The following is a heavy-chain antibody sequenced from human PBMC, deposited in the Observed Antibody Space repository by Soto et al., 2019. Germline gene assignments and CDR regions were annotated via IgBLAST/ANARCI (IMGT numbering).Heavy chain of an antibody. Sequence: ASVKVSCKASGYTFTSYGISWVRQAPGQGLEWMGWISAYNGNTNYAQKLQGRVTMTTDTSTSTAYMELRSLRSDDTAVYYCAISGGSGYDDYYYYYMDVWGKGTTVTVSS. CDR1: GYTFTSYG. CDR2: ISAYNGNT. D-gene: IGHD5-12*01. CDR3: AISGGSGYDDYYYYYMDV. J-gene: IGHJ6*03. V-gene: IGHV1-18*01.